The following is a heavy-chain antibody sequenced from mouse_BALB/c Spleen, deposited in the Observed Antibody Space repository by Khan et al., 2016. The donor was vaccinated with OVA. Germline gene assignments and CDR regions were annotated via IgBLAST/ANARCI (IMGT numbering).Heavy chain of an antibody. D-gene: IGHD1-1*02. CDR3: ASGGDWYFDD. CDR2: INTYTGEP. J-gene: IGHJ1*01. CDR1: GYTFTNYG. Sequence: QIQLVQSGPELKKPGETVKISCKASGYTFTNYGINWVKLAPGKGLKWMGWINTYTGEPTYADDFKGRFAFSLETSASTAYLQLINLKTEDTARDVGASGGDWYFDDWGAGTTVTVSA. V-gene: IGHV9-3-1*01.